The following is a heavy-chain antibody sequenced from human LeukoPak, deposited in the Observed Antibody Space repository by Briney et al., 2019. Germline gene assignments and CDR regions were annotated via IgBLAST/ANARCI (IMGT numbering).Heavy chain of an antibody. CDR2: IIPVLGIT. CDR3: VRIPRAPGPQPTHYFDS. CDR1: RGTLSSHG. D-gene: IGHD1-1*01. Sequence: GASVKVSCKASRGTLSSHGISWVRQAPGQGLGWMGTIIPVLGITNYAQKFQGRVTITADRSTRTVYMELSSLSSEDTAVFYCVRIPRAPGPQPTHYFDSWGQGTPVTVFS. J-gene: IGHJ4*02. V-gene: IGHV1-69*04.